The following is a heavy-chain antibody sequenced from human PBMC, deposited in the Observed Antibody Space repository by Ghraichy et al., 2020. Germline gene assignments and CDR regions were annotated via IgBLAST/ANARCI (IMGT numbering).Heavy chain of an antibody. CDR3: AGATNDFGAYDFDY. V-gene: IGHV4-39*01. CDR2: VYFRGNT. CDR1: GVSISNSHYY. J-gene: IGHJ4*02. D-gene: IGHD4/OR15-4a*01. Sequence: ESLNISCSVSGVSISNSHYYWGWVRQPPGKGLEWIGSVYFRGNTYKKPSLNSRITMSIDTSKKQISLMLSSVTAADTAVYYCAGATNDFGAYDFDYWGQGVMVTVSS.